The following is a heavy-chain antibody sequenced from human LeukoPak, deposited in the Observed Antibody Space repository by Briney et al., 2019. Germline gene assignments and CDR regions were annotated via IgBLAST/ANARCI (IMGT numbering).Heavy chain of an antibody. CDR1: GYTFTGYY. CDR2: INPNSGGT. D-gene: IGHD3-22*01. Sequence: ASVKVSCKASGYTFTGYYMHWVRQAPGQGLEWMGWINPNSGGTYYAQKFQGRVTMTRDTSISTAYMELSRLRSDDTAVYYCARADDYYYDSSGYLHYWGQGTLVTVSS. CDR3: ARADDYYYDSSGYLHY. J-gene: IGHJ4*02. V-gene: IGHV1-2*02.